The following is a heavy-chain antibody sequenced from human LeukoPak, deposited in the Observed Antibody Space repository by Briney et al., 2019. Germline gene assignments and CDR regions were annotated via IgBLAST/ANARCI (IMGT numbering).Heavy chain of an antibody. CDR3: ARPPHYYDTSGYSV. J-gene: IGHJ4*02. V-gene: IGHV4-59*01. D-gene: IGHD3-22*01. Sequence: PSETLSLTYTVSGGSISSYYWSWIRQPPGKGLEWIGSIYHSGSTYYNPSLKSRVTISVDTSKNQFSLRLNSVTAADTAVYYCARPPHYYDTSGYSVWGQGTLVTVSS. CDR2: IYHSGST. CDR1: GGSISSYY.